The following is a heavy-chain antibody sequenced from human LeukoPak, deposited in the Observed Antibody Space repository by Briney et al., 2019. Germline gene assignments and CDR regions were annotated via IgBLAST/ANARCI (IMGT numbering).Heavy chain of an antibody. J-gene: IGHJ6*02. CDR1: GASITSYY. Sequence: SETLSLTCTVSGASITSYYWSWIRQPPGKGLEWIGYIYDSGSTNYNPSLKSRVTISVDTSKNQLSLKVTSVTVADTAVYYCARAVNSWRPYYYYYGMDVWGQGTTVTVSS. CDR3: ARAVNSWRPYYYYYGMDV. D-gene: IGHD6-13*01. CDR2: IYDSGST. V-gene: IGHV4-59*01.